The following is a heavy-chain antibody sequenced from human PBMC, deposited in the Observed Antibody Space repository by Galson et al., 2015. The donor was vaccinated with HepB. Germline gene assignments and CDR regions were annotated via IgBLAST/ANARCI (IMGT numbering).Heavy chain of an antibody. Sequence: SLRLSCAASGFSFSTYAMNWVRQAPGKGLEWVSVISNSGSSTHYADSVKGRFTISRDNSKNTLYLQLNSLRAEDTTVYYCAKGVAVATTRYTYLDYWGQGTLVTVSS. CDR1: GFSFSTYA. D-gene: IGHD6-19*01. J-gene: IGHJ4*02. V-gene: IGHV3-23*01. CDR3: AKGVAVATTRYTYLDY. CDR2: ISNSGSST.